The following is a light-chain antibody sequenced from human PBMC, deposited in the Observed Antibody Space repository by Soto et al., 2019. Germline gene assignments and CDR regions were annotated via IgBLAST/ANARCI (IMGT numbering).Light chain of an antibody. V-gene: IGLV1-40*01. CDR3: HSYDSSLSASV. CDR1: SSNIGAGYD. Sequence: VLTQTPSVSGAPGQRVTISCTGRSSNIGAGYDVHWYQHLPGTAPKLLIYGTTNRPSGVPDRFSGSKSGISASLAITGLQAEDEADYYCHSYDSSLSASVFGAGTKVTVL. CDR2: GTT. J-gene: IGLJ1*01.